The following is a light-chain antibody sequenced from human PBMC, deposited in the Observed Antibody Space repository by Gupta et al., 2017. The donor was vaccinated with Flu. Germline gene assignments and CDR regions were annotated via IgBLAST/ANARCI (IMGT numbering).Light chain of an antibody. CDR1: QRVTCD. J-gene: IGKJ1*01. CDR3: QQNYNYPWT. Sequence: PSSLSASVGDRVTIACRASQRVTCDLHWYQQKPGNAPRLLIYGSSTLQSGVSSRFSGSGSGTDFTLTITKLQPEDFATYYCQQNYNYPWTFGQGTKVEFK. CDR2: GSS. V-gene: IGKV1-39*01.